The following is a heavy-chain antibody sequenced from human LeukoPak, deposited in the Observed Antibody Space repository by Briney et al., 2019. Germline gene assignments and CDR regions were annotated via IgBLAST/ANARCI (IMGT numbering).Heavy chain of an antibody. D-gene: IGHD3-22*01. CDR1: GFTFSSYW. J-gene: IGHJ6*02. CDR2: INSDGSST. V-gene: IGHV3-74*01. Sequence: PGGSLRLSCAASGFTFSSYWMHWVRHAPGKGLVWVSRINSDGSSTSYANSVKGRFTISRDNAKNTLYLQMNSLRAEDTAVYYCARDIVYYYDSSGYYYCYYYGMDVWGQGTTVTVSS. CDR3: ARDIVYYYDSSGYYYCYYYGMDV.